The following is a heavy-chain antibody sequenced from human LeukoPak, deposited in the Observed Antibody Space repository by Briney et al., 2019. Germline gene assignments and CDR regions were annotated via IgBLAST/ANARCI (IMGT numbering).Heavy chain of an antibody. V-gene: IGHV4-59*01. CDR2: IYYSGST. CDR3: ARGGYYGSGVSYYYYYMDV. Sequence: PSETLSLTCTVSGGSISSYYWSWIRQPPGNGLEWIGYIYYSGSTNYNPSLKSRVTISVDTSKNQFSLKLSSVTAADTAVYYCARGGYYGSGVSYYYYYMDVWGKGTTVTVSS. CDR1: GGSISSYY. J-gene: IGHJ6*03. D-gene: IGHD3-10*01.